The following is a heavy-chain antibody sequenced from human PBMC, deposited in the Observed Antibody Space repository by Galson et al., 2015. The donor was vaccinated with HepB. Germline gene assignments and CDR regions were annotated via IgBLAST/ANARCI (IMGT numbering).Heavy chain of an antibody. Sequence: SVKVSCKASGYFFKDYGINWVRQAPGQGLEWVGWINPDNGNTKYAQKLQGRVTMTTDTSTSTAYMELRSLRSDDTAVYYCARGPWFGELTGILVLQHWGQGTLVTVSS. D-gene: IGHD3-10*01. CDR1: GYFFKDYG. CDR3: ARGPWFGELTGILVLQH. V-gene: IGHV1-18*01. CDR2: INPDNGNT. J-gene: IGHJ1*01.